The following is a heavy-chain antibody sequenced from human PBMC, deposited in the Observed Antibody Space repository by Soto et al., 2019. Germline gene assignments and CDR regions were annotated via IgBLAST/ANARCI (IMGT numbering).Heavy chain of an antibody. CDR2: IYYSGSA. V-gene: IGHV4-31*03. Sequence: QVQLQQSGPGLVKPSQTLSLTCTVSDASISTATFYWIRQLPGEALEWIGYIYYSGSAYYNSSLWSRATLSLDTSKSEFSLTLTSLTAADTAVYYCARGEAGVAGRLDYWGQGTLVTVSS. CDR3: ARGEAGVAGRLDY. D-gene: IGHD6-19*01. J-gene: IGHJ4*02. CDR1: DASISTATFY.